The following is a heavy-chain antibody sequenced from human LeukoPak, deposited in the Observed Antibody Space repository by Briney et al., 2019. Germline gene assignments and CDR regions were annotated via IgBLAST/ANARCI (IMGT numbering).Heavy chain of an antibody. D-gene: IGHD3-10*01. CDR1: GFTFSSFA. J-gene: IGHJ2*01. CDR2: ITGISTST. V-gene: IGHV3-23*01. Sequence: GGSLRLSCAASGFTFSSFAMSWVRQAPGKGLEWVSTITGISTSTYDADSVKGRFTISRDNSKNTLYLQMNSLRAEDTAVYYCAKGFYGSRYWYFDRWGRGTLVTVSS. CDR3: AKGFYGSRYWYFDR.